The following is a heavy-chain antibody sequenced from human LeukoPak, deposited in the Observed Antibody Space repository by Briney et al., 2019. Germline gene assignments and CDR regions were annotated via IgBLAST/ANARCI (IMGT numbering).Heavy chain of an antibody. V-gene: IGHV1-18*04. J-gene: IGHJ6*02. CDR2: ISADNGNT. CDR3: AREITGTTFPYYYYGMDV. D-gene: IGHD1-7*01. CDR1: GYTLSNHA. Sequence: ASVKVSCKGSGYTLSNHAFSWVRQAPGQGLEWMGWISADNGNTNHAQKFQGRVSLTTDTSTSTAYMGLSRLRSDDTAVYYCAREITGTTFPYYYYGMDVWGQGTTVTVSS.